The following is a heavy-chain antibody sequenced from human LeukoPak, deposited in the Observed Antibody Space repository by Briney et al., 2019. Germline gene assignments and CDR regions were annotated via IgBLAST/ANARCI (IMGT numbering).Heavy chain of an antibody. D-gene: IGHD6-19*01. CDR1: GFTFSDYY. Sequence: GGSLRLSCAASGFTFSDYYMNWIRQAPGKGLEWVSYISSSSSYTNYADSVKGRLTISRDNAKKSLYLQMNSPRAEDTAVYYCARILAVASFHPFDYWGQGTLVTVSS. CDR2: ISSSSSYT. CDR3: ARILAVASFHPFDY. J-gene: IGHJ4*02. V-gene: IGHV3-11*03.